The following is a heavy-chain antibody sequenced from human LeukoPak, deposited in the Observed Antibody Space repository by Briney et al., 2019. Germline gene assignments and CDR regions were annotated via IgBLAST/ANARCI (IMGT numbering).Heavy chain of an antibody. CDR2: IYYSGST. V-gene: IGHV4-59*12. Sequence: SETLSLTCTVSGGSISSYYWSWIRQPPGKGLEWIGYIYYSGSTNYNPSLKSRVTISVDTSKNQFSLKLSSVTAADTAVYYCARDNPNYDFWSGYPLLDPWGQGTLVTVSS. CDR3: ARDNPNYDFWSGYPLLDP. CDR1: GGSISSYY. D-gene: IGHD3-3*01. J-gene: IGHJ5*02.